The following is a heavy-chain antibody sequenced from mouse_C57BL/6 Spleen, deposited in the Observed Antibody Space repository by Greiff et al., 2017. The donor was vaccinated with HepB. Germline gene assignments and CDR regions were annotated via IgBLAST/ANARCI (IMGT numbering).Heavy chain of an antibody. CDR1: GYTFTSYW. Sequence: VQLQQPGAELVKPGASVKMSCKASGYTFTSYWITWVKQRPGQGLEWIGDIYPGSGSTNYNEKFKSKATLTVDTSSSTAYMQLSSLTSEDSAVYYCARGEFYYYGSSSYYYAMDYWGQGTSVTVSS. CDR2: IYPGSGST. D-gene: IGHD1-1*01. V-gene: IGHV1-55*01. CDR3: ARGEFYYYGSSSYYYAMDY. J-gene: IGHJ4*01.